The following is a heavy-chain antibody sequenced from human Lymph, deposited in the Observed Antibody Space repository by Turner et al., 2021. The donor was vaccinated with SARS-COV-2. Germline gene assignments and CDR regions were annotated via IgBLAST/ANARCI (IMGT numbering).Heavy chain of an antibody. V-gene: IGHV3-30-3*01. Sequence: QVQLVASGGGVVQPGRSLRLSCAASGFTFSSYAMYWVRQAPGKGLEWVAVISYEGSNKYYADSVKGRFTISRDNSKNTLYLQMNSLRAEDTAVYYCARGDYYGSGSFPGKTFDYWGQGTLVTVSS. D-gene: IGHD3-10*01. CDR3: ARGDYYGSGSFPGKTFDY. CDR2: ISYEGSNK. CDR1: GFTFSSYA. J-gene: IGHJ4*02.